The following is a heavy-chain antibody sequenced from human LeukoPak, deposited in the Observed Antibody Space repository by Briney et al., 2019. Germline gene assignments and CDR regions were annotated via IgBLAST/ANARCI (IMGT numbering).Heavy chain of an antibody. CDR2: ISSTSSYI. V-gene: IGHV3-21*01. Sequence: GGSLRLSCAASGFSFSTSSMDWVRQAPGKGLEWVSSISSTSSYIYYADSLKGRFTISRDNAKSSLYLQMNSLRAEDTAVYYCATDGGPAYSSSWYLYWGQGSLVTVSS. CDR1: GFSFSTSS. CDR3: ATDGGPAYSSSWYLY. J-gene: IGHJ4*02. D-gene: IGHD6-13*01.